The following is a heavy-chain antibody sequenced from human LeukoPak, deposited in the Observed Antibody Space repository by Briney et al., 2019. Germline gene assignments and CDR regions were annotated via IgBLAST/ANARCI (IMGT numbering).Heavy chain of an antibody. Sequence: PSETLSLTCTVSGGSISTFYWTWIRQPPGKGLEWIGYVYATGSTKYNPSLKSRVPISVDTSKNHFSLNLKSVTAADTAVYYCARQEARAFDYWGQGTLVTVSS. V-gene: IGHV4-4*09. CDR1: GGSISTFY. CDR2: VYATGST. CDR3: ARQEARAFDY. D-gene: IGHD3-10*01. J-gene: IGHJ4*02.